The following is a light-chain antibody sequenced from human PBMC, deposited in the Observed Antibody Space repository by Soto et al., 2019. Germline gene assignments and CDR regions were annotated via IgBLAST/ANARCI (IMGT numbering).Light chain of an antibody. CDR1: SSDFGGYNY. V-gene: IGLV2-8*01. J-gene: IGLJ3*02. Sequence: QSVLTQPPSASGSPGQSVTISCTGTSSDFGGYNYVSWYQQHPGKAPKLMIYEVSKRPSGVPDRFSGSKSGNTASLTVSGLQAEDEADYYCSSYAGSNNLRLFGGGTKLTVL. CDR2: EVS. CDR3: SSYAGSNNLRL.